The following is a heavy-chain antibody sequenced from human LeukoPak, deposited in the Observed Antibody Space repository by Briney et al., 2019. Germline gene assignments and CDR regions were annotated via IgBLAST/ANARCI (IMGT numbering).Heavy chain of an antibody. CDR2: ISSSSSYI. CDR1: GFTFSSYS. Sequence: GGSLRLSCAASGFTFSSYSMNWVRQAPGKGLEWVSSISSSSSYIYYADSVKGRFTISRDNAKNSVYLQMNSLRAEDTAVYYCARDDPSMIAALHYWGQGTLVTVSS. V-gene: IGHV3-21*01. CDR3: ARDDPSMIAALHY. D-gene: IGHD6-6*01. J-gene: IGHJ4*02.